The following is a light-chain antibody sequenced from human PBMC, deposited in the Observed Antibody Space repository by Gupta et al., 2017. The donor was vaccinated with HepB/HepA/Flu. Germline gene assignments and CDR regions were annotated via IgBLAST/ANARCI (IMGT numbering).Light chain of an antibody. J-gene: IGKJ1*01. CDR2: WAS. CDR1: QSVLYSSNNKNY. CDR3: QQEESNPRT. Sequence: DIVMTQSPESLAVSLGERATFNCKSSQSVLYSSNNKNYLAWFQQKPGQPPKLLIYWASTRESGVPDRFSGSGSGTEFTLTISSLQAEDVAVDYCQQEESNPRTFGQGTKVEIK. V-gene: IGKV4-1*01.